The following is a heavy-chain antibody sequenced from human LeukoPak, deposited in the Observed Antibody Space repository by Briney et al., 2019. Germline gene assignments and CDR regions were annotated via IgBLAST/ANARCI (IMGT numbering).Heavy chain of an antibody. D-gene: IGHD1-26*01. J-gene: IGHJ3*02. CDR1: GFTVISNY. CDR2: IYSGGST. V-gene: IGHV3-53*01. CDR3: ARGGSYLSAFDI. Sequence: GGTLRLSCAASGFTVISNYMSWVRQAPGQGLEWVSIIYSGGSTFYADSVKGRFTISRDNSKNTLYLQMNSLRAEDTAVYYCARGGSYLSAFDIWGQGTMVTVSS.